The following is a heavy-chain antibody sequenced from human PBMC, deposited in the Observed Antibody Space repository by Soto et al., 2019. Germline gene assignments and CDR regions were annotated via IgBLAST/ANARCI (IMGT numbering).Heavy chain of an antibody. Sequence: PGGSLRLSCAASGFTFSSYSMNWVRQAPGKGLEWVSSISSSSSYIYYADSVKGRFTISRDNAKNSLYLQMNSLRAEDTAVYYCARDPRYIAAAVPWGQGTLVNVSS. J-gene: IGHJ5*02. CDR3: ARDPRYIAAAVP. V-gene: IGHV3-21*01. CDR1: GFTFSSYS. D-gene: IGHD6-13*01. CDR2: ISSSSSYI.